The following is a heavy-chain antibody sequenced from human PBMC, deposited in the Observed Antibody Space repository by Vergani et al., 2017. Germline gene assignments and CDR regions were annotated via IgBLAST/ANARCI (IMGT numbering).Heavy chain of an antibody. Sequence: QVQLVESGGGVVQPGRSLRLSCAASGFTFSSYAMHWVRQAPGKGLEWVAVISYDGSNKYYADSVKGRFTISRDNSKNTLYLQMNSLRAEDTAVYYCARGADCSGGSCYYYYMDVWGKGTTVTVSS. CDR3: ARGADCSGGSCYYYYMDV. CDR2: ISYDGSNK. J-gene: IGHJ6*03. D-gene: IGHD2-15*01. V-gene: IGHV3-30-3*01. CDR1: GFTFSSYA.